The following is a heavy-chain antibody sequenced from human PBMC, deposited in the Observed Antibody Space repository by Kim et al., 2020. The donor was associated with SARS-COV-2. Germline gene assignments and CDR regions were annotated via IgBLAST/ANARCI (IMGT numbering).Heavy chain of an antibody. CDR2: T. V-gene: IGHV4-34*01. J-gene: IGHJ4*02. D-gene: IGHD2-15*01. Sequence: TTSNPSLKRRVTIAVDTSKNQFSLKLSSVAAADTAVYYCARHSAVVAADYWGQGTLVTVSS. CDR3: ARHSAVVAADY.